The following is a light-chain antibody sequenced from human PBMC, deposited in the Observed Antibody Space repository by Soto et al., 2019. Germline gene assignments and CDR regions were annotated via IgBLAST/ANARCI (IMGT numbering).Light chain of an antibody. Sequence: EIGLTHSPATLYLSPGESATLSCRATRSVSSYLAWYQQKPGQAPRLLIYDASSRPTDIPARFSGSGSGTDFTLTISSLEPEDFALYYCQQRSNWPITFGQGTRLEIK. CDR1: RSVSSY. J-gene: IGKJ5*01. CDR2: DAS. V-gene: IGKV3-11*01. CDR3: QQRSNWPIT.